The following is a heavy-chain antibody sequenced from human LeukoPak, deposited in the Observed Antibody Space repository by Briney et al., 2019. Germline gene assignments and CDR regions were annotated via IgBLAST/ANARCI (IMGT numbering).Heavy chain of an antibody. CDR3: ARHSLYCSGGSCYNWFDP. J-gene: IGHJ5*02. Sequence: PSETLSLTCTVSGGSISIYYGSWIRHPPEKVLEWIGYIYYSGSTNYNPSLKSRVTISVDTSKNQFSLKLSSVTAADTAVYYCARHSLYCSGGSCYNWFDPWGQGTLVTVSS. V-gene: IGHV4-59*08. D-gene: IGHD2-15*01. CDR2: IYYSGST. CDR1: GGSISIYY.